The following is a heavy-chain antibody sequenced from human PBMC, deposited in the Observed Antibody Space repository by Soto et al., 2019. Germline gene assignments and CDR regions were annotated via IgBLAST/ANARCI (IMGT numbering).Heavy chain of an antibody. D-gene: IGHD5-18*01. Sequence: ASVKVSCKASGGTFSSYAISWVRQAPGQGLEWMGGIIPIFGTANYAQKFQGRVTITADKSTSTAYMELSSLRSEDTAVYYCASRVFGYSPWEDAFDIWGQGTVVTVSS. CDR3: ASRVFGYSPWEDAFDI. CDR1: GGTFSSYA. CDR2: IIPIFGTA. V-gene: IGHV1-69*06. J-gene: IGHJ3*02.